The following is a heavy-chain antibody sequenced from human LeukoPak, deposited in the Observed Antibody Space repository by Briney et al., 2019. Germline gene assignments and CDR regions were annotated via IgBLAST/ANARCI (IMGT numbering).Heavy chain of an antibody. CDR1: GLTFSRYA. D-gene: IGHD2-2*01. J-gene: IGHJ4*02. V-gene: IGHV3-23*01. Sequence: PWGSLRLSCAASGLTFSRYAMSWVRQAPGKGLEWVSAISGSGGSTYYADSVKGRFTISRDNSKNTLYLQMNSLRAEDTAVHYCAKDFGYCSSTSCYGFSDYWGQGTLVTVSS. CDR2: ISGSGGST. CDR3: AKDFGYCSSTSCYGFSDY.